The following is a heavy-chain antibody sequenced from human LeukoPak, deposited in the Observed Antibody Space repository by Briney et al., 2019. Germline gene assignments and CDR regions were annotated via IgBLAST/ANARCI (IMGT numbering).Heavy chain of an antibody. Sequence: GGSLRLSCAASGFTFSSYSMNWVRQAPGKGLEWVSSISSSSYIYYADSVKGRFTISRDNAKNSLYLQMNSLRAEDTAVYYCARDCSGGSCYYDYYYYYGMDVWGQGTTVTVSS. CDR2: ISSSSYI. CDR3: ARDCSGGSCYYDYYYYYGMDV. D-gene: IGHD2-15*01. CDR1: GFTFSSYS. J-gene: IGHJ6*02. V-gene: IGHV3-21*01.